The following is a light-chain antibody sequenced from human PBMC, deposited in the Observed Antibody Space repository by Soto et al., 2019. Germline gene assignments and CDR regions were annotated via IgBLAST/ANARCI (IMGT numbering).Light chain of an antibody. Sequence: DIQISHSPSSLSAYVVNTVTITCRASQSISSYLNWYQQKPGKAPRLLIYAASSLQSGVPSRFSGSGSGTDFTLTISSLQPEDFATYYCQQSYSTLFTFGGGTKVDIK. J-gene: IGKJ4*01. CDR1: QSISSY. V-gene: IGKV1-39*01. CDR3: QQSYSTLFT. CDR2: AAS.